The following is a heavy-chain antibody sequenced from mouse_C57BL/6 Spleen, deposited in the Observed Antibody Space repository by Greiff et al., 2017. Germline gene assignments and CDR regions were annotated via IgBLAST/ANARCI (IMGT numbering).Heavy chain of an antibody. CDR1: GYTFTDYY. J-gene: IGHJ3*01. D-gene: IGHD3-2*02. Sequence: QVQLQQSGAELVRPGASVKLSCKASGYTFTDYYINWVKQRPGQGLEWIARIYPGSGNTYYNEKFKGKDTLTAEKSSSTAYMQLSSLTSEDSAVYFCARWGTAQATDWFAYWGQGTLVTVSA. CDR2: IYPGSGNT. CDR3: ARWGTAQATDWFAY. V-gene: IGHV1-76*01.